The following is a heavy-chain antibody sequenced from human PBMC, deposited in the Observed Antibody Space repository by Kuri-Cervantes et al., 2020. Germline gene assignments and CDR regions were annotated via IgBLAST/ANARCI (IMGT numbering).Heavy chain of an antibody. J-gene: IGHJ4*02. CDR3: TRAVILIAARKPYYFDY. V-gene: IGHV3-23*01. CDR1: GFIFSSYA. CDR2: IHGSGRST. Sequence: GESLKISCAASGFIFSSYAMNWVRQAPGKGLEWVSDIHGSGRSTYYADSVKGRFTISRGNFRNILYLQMNSLRAEDTAVYYCTRAVILIAARKPYYFDYWGQGTLVTVSS. D-gene: IGHD6-6*01.